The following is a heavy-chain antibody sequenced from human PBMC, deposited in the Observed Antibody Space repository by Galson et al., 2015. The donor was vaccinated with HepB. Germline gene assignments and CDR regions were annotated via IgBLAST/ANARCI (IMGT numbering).Heavy chain of an antibody. CDR2: INSVSSHI. V-gene: IGHV3-48*01. Sequence: SLRLSCAASGFSLSSYNMNWVRQAPGKGLEWISYINSVSSHIYYADSVMGRFIISRDNAKDSLYLQMDSLRVEDRAVYYCADPPSGFWGQGTPVTVSS. CDR1: GFSLSSYN. J-gene: IGHJ4*02. D-gene: IGHD3-10*01. CDR3: ADPPSGF.